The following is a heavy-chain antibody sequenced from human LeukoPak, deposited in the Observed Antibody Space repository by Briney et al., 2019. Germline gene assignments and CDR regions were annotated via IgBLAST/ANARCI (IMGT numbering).Heavy chain of an antibody. CDR3: ARHLRVTANPFDY. Sequence: SETLSLTCTVSGGSISSYYWSWIRQPPGKGLEWIGEINHSGSTNYNPSLKSRVTISVDTSKNQFSLKLSSVTAADTAVYYCARHLRVTANPFDYWGQGTLVTVSS. CDR1: GGSISSYY. J-gene: IGHJ4*02. CDR2: INHSGST. D-gene: IGHD2-21*02. V-gene: IGHV4-34*01.